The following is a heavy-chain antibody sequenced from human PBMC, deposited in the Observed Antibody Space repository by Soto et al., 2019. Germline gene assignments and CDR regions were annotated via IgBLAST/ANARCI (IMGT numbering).Heavy chain of an antibody. CDR2: ISWDGGSN. D-gene: IGHD3-10*01. CDR3: AKDIGSGGRPSSYYGMDV. CDR1: GFTFDDYA. Sequence: GGSLRLSCAASGFTFDDYALHWVRQAPGKGLEWVSLISWDGGSNYYADSVKGRFTISRDNSKNSMYLQRNSLRAEDTALYYCAKDIGSGGRPSSYYGMDVWGQGTPVTVSS. V-gene: IGHV3-43D*03. J-gene: IGHJ6*02.